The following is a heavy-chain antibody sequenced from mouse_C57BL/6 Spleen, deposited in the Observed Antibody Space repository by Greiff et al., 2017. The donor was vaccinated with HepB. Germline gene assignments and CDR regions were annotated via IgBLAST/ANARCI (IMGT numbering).Heavy chain of an antibody. Sequence: VQLQQSGPELVKPGASVKIPCKASGYTFTDYNMDWVKQSHGKSLEWIGDINPNNGGTIYNQKFKGKDTLTLDKSSSTAYMELRSLTSEDTAVYYCARYDYGNHYYAMDYWGQGTSVTVSS. D-gene: IGHD2-1*01. CDR1: GYTFTDYN. V-gene: IGHV1-18*01. CDR3: ARYDYGNHYYAMDY. CDR2: INPNNGGT. J-gene: IGHJ4*01.